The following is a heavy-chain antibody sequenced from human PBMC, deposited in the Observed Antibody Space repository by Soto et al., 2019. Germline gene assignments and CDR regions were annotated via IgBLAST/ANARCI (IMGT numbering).Heavy chain of an antibody. V-gene: IGHV3-48*02. Sequence: EVQLVESGGGLVQPGGSLRLSCAASGFTFSSYSMNWVRQAPGKGLEWVSYISSSSSTIYYADSVKGRFTISRDNAKNSLYLQMNSLRDEDTAVYYCASTPGRGATTAPPSDHWGQGTLVTVSS. J-gene: IGHJ4*02. CDR3: ASTPGRGATTAPPSDH. CDR1: GFTFSSYS. CDR2: ISSSSSTI. D-gene: IGHD1-26*01.